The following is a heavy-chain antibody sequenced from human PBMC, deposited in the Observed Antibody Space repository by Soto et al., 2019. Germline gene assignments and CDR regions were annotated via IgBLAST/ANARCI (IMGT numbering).Heavy chain of an antibody. CDR1: GGTFSSYA. Sequence: QVQLVQSGAEVKKPGSSVKVSCKASGGTFSSYAINWVRQAPGQGLEWMGGLIPIFATADYAQKFQGRVTITADESTSTADMELSSLRSEDAAVYYCPQCLFGVNYYYAMVVWGQVTTITVSS. D-gene: IGHD3-10*02. CDR2: LIPIFATA. J-gene: IGHJ6*02. V-gene: IGHV1-69*12. CDR3: PQCLFGVNYYYAMVV.